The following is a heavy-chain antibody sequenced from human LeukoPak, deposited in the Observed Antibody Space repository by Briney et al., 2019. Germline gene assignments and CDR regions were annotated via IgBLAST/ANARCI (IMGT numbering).Heavy chain of an antibody. CDR3: THSSGYRS. V-gene: IGHV3-21*01. J-gene: IGHJ4*02. CDR2: ISSSSSYI. D-gene: IGHD3-22*01. Sequence: GGSLRLSCAASGFTFSSYSMNWVRQAPGKGLEWVSSISSSSSYICYADSVKGRFTISRDNAKNSLYLQMNSLRAEDTAVYYCTHSSGYRSWGQGTLVTVSS. CDR1: GFTFSSYS.